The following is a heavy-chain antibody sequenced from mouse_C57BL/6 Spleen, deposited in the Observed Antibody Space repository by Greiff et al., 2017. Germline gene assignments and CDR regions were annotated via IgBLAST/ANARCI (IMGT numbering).Heavy chain of an antibody. V-gene: IGHV1-18*01. D-gene: IGHD2-2*01. CDR2: INPNNSGT. CDR1: GYTFTDYN. CDR3: ARRWDYGYDFSWFAY. Sequence: EVQLQQSGPELVKPGASVKIPCKASGYTFTDYNMDWVKQSHGKSLEWIGDINPNNSGTIYNQKFKGKATLTVEQSSSTAYMELRSLPSEDTAVYYCARRWDYGYDFSWFAYWGQGTLVTVSA. J-gene: IGHJ3*01.